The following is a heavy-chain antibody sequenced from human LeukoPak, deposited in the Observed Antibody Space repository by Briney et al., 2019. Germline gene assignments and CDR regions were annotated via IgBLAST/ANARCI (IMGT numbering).Heavy chain of an antibody. V-gene: IGHV4-39*07. J-gene: IGHJ4*02. CDR3: ARGRSDYGDSMGY. CDR1: GGSVSSGRYY. D-gene: IGHD4-17*01. CDR2: VFFSGNT. Sequence: SETLSLTCTVPGGSVSSGRYYWGWIRQPPGKGLEWIGSVFFSGNTYYEPSLKSRVTISVDTSKNQFSLKLSSVTAADTAVYYCARGRSDYGDSMGYWGQGTLVTVSS.